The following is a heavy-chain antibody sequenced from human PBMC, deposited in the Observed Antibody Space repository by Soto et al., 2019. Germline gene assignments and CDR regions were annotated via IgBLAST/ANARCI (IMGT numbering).Heavy chain of an antibody. CDR3: VQYYYDSSGYYPFAD. D-gene: IGHD3-22*01. CDR1: GGTFSSYA. V-gene: IGHV1-69*01. CDR2: IIPIFGTA. Sequence: QVQLVQSGAEVKKPGSSVKVSCKASGGTFSSYAISWVRQAPGQGLEWMGGIIPIFGTANYAQKFQGRVTNTADESTSTAYMELSSLRSEDTAVYYCVQYYYDSSGYYPFADWGQGTLVTVSS. J-gene: IGHJ4*02.